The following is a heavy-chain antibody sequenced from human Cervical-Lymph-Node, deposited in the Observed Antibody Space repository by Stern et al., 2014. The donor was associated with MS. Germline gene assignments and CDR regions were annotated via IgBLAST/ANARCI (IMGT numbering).Heavy chain of an antibody. V-gene: IGHV3-33*01. CDR2: IWYDGTKK. J-gene: IGHJ4*02. Sequence: VHLVESGGGVVQPGRSLRLSCAASGFTFHDYGMHWVRQAPGKGLEWVAIIWYDGTKKYYADSVKGRFTISRDNSKNMLYLQMNSLTAEDTAVYYCARDTSWVQLWSYFDYWGQGILVTVSS. D-gene: IGHD1-1*01. CDR1: GFTFHDYG. CDR3: ARDTSWVQLWSYFDY.